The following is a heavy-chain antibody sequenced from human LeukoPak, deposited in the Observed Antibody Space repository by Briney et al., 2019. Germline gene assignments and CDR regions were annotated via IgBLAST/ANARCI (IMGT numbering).Heavy chain of an antibody. CDR1: GGTFSSYA. V-gene: IGHV1-69*05. CDR2: IIPIFGTA. D-gene: IGHD5-18*01. CDR3: ARDRWAARANVNWFDP. Sequence: SVKVSCKASGGTFSSYAISWVRQAPGQGLEWMGRIIPIFGTANYAQKFEGRVTITTDESASTAYMELSSLRSEETAVYYCARDRWAARANVNWFDPWGQGTLVTVSS. J-gene: IGHJ5*02.